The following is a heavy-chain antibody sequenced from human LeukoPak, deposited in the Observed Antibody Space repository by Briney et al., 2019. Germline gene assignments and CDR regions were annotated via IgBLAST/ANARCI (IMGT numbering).Heavy chain of an antibody. CDR2: TSASGRDT. D-gene: IGHD6-13*01. J-gene: IGHJ4*02. Sequence: HPGGSLRLSCVVSGLSFSSYSMTWVRQAPGKGLEWVSGTSASGRDTWFPDSVKGRFTISRDNSKNTLFLQMNSLRVEDTAIYYCAKDAAGPEYWGQGTLVTVSS. CDR1: GLSFSSYS. V-gene: IGHV3-23*01. CDR3: AKDAAGPEY.